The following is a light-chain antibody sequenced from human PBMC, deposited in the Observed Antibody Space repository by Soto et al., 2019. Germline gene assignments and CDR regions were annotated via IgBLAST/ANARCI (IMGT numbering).Light chain of an antibody. J-gene: IGLJ3*02. V-gene: IGLV1-47*01. CDR2: RNY. CDR1: SSNIGDNY. CDR3: ATWDDSLSGWV. Sequence: QSVLTQPPSASGTPGQRVTISCSGSSSNIGDNYVYWYQQFPGTAPKLLIYRNYQRPSGVPDRFSGSKSGTSASLAISGLRSEDEADYYCATWDDSLSGWVFGGGTKLTVL.